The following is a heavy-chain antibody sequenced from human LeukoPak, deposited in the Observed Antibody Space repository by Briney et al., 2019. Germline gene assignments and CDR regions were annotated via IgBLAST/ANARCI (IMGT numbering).Heavy chain of an antibody. J-gene: IGHJ4*02. CDR1: GFTFNNYA. CDR2: ITGSGAST. Sequence: PGGSLRLSCTASGFTFNNYAMTWVRQAPGKGLEWVSAITGSGASTNYADSVKGRFTISRDNAKNTLYLQMNSLRAEDTAVYYCARGPPKYCGGDCYSLPDYWGQGTLVTVSS. V-gene: IGHV3-23*01. CDR3: ARGPPKYCGGDCYSLPDY. D-gene: IGHD2-21*02.